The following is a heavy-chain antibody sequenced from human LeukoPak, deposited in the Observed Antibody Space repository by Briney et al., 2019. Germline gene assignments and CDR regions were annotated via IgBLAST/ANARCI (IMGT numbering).Heavy chain of an antibody. Sequence: ASVKVSCKTSGYTFTSYGISWVRQAPGQGLEWMGRISAYSGNANYAQKLQGRVTMTTDTSTSTAYMELRSLRSDDTAVYYCARYCYYDSSGPDYWGQGTRVTVSS. CDR1: GYTFTSYG. V-gene: IGHV1-18*01. CDR2: ISAYSGNA. CDR3: ARYCYYDSSGPDY. J-gene: IGHJ4*02. D-gene: IGHD3-22*01.